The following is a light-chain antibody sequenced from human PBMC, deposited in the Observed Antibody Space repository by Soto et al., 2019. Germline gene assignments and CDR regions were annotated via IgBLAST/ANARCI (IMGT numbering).Light chain of an antibody. CDR1: RSNIGAGYD. Sequence: QSVLTQPPSVSGAPGQRVTISCTGSRSNIGAGYDVHWYQQLPGTAPKLLIYGNSNRPSGVPDRFSGSKSSTSASLAITGLQAEDEADYYCQYYDSSLTSYVFGTGTKVTVL. J-gene: IGLJ1*01. CDR3: QYYDSSLTSYV. V-gene: IGLV1-40*01. CDR2: GNS.